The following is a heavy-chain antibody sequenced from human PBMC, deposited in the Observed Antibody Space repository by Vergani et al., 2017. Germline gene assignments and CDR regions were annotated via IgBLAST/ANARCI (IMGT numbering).Heavy chain of an antibody. CDR2: INPNSGGT. CDR1: GYTFTGYY. V-gene: IGHV1-2*06. Sequence: QVQLVQSGAEVKKPGASVKVSCKASGYTFTGYYMHWVRQAPGQGLEWMGRINPNSGGTNYAQKFQGRVTMTRDTSISTAYMELSSLRSEDTAVYYCATHLIAVPGRLXYWGQGTLVTVSS. CDR3: ATHLIAVPGRLXY. D-gene: IGHD6-13*01. J-gene: IGHJ4*02.